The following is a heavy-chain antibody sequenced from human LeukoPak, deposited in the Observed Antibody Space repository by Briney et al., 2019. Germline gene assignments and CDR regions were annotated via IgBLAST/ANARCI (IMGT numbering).Heavy chain of an antibody. J-gene: IGHJ3*02. V-gene: IGHV4-59*01. CDR3: ARDLSHYDSSATDAFDI. CDR2: IYYSGST. D-gene: IGHD3-22*01. Sequence: SETLSLTCTVSGGSISSYYWSWIRQPPGKGLEWIGYIYYSGSTNYNPSLKSRVTISVDTSKNQFSLKLSSVTAADTAVYYCARDLSHYDSSATDAFDIWGQGTMVTVSS. CDR1: GGSISSYY.